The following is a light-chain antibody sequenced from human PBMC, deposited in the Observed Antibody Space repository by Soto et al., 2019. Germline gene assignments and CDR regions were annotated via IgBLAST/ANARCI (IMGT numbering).Light chain of an antibody. Sequence: EIVMTQSPATLSVSPGERATISCRASQSVSSNLAWYQQKPGQAPRLLIYGASTRATGIPARFSGSWSGTEFTLTISSLQSEDFAVYYCQQYNNWPLLTFGGGTKV. V-gene: IGKV3-15*01. J-gene: IGKJ4*01. CDR1: QSVSSN. CDR3: QQYNNWPLLT. CDR2: GAS.